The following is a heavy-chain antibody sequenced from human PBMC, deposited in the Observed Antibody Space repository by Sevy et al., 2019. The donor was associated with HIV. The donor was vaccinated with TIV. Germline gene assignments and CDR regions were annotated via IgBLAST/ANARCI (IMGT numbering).Heavy chain of an antibody. Sequence: ASVKVSCKASGYTFTSYGISWVRQAPGQGLEWMGWISAYNGNTNYAQKLQGRVTMTTDTSTSTAYMELMSLRSDDTAVYYCARDHRTCSSTSCYNYYYYGMDVWGQGTTVTVSS. CDR3: ARDHRTCSSTSCYNYYYYGMDV. D-gene: IGHD2-2*02. J-gene: IGHJ6*02. CDR1: GYTFTSYG. V-gene: IGHV1-18*01. CDR2: ISAYNGNT.